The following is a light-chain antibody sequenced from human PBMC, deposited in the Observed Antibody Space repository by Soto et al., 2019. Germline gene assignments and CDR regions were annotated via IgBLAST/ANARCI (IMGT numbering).Light chain of an antibody. CDR1: QTVNNY. Sequence: EIVLTQSPATLSVSPGVRTILSCRASQTVNNYLAWYQQKPGQAPRLLIYDTSKRAPGVPARFIGSGSGTAFTLTIDIVEPEDYAIYYCQQRSDWRWTFGQGTKVDIK. CDR3: QQRSDWRWT. J-gene: IGKJ1*01. V-gene: IGKV3-11*01. CDR2: DTS.